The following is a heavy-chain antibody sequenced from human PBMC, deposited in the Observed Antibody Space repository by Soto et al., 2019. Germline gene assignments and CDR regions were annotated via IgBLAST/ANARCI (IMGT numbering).Heavy chain of an antibody. J-gene: IGHJ4*02. CDR3: ATSYGSGYRAFDY. V-gene: IGHV1-69*02. CDR1: GDTFSFYT. Sequence: QVQLVQSGAEVKKPGSSVKVSCKASGDTFSFYTINWVRQAPGLGLEWVGRINPVLSMSNYAQKFQGRVTMTADKSTSTEYMELRSLRSEDTAIYYCATSYGSGYRAFDYWGQGALVTVSS. CDR2: INPVLSMS. D-gene: IGHD3-10*01.